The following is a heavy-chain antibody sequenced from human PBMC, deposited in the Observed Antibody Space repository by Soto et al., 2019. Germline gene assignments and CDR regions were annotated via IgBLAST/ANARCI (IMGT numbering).Heavy chain of an antibody. Sequence: QVQLVESGGGVVQPGRSLRLSCAASGFTFSSYGMHWVRQAPGKGLEWVAVIWYDGSNKYYADSVKGRFTISRDNSKNTLYLQMNSLRAEDTAVYYCARAPGYSSRYNWFAPWGQGTLVIVSS. J-gene: IGHJ5*02. V-gene: IGHV3-33*01. CDR1: GFTFSSYG. CDR2: IWYDGSNK. CDR3: ARAPGYSSRYNWFAP. D-gene: IGHD6-13*01.